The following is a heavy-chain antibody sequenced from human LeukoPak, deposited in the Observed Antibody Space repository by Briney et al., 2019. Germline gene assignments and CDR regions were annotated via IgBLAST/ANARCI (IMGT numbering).Heavy chain of an antibody. CDR1: GASISRHY. J-gene: IGHJ4*02. CDR3: ARGSTRADDY. Sequence: SETLSLTSTVSGASISRHYWSWIRQPPGKGLEWIGYVYHDGTTNYNPSLKSRVAISIDPSRNQLSLKLSSMSAADTAVYYCARGSTRADDYWGQGILVSVSS. D-gene: IGHD2/OR15-2a*01. V-gene: IGHV4-59*11. CDR2: VYHDGTT.